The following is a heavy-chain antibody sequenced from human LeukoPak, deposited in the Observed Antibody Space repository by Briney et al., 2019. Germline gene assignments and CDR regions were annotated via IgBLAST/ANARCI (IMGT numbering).Heavy chain of an antibody. CDR3: ARVLVDMGRSDFDY. CDR2: IKQDGSEK. V-gene: IGHV3-7*01. CDR1: GFTFSSYW. J-gene: IGHJ4*02. Sequence: GGSLRLSCAASGFTFSSYWMSWVRQAPGKGLEWVANIKQDGSEKYYVDSVKGRFTIPRDNAKNSLYLQMNSLRAEDTAVYYCARVLVDMGRSDFDYWGQGTLVTVSS. D-gene: IGHD5-12*01.